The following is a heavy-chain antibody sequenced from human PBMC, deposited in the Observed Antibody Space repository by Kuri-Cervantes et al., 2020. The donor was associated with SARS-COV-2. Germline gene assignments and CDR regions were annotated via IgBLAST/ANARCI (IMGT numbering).Heavy chain of an antibody. CDR1: SGSFSGYY. CDR3: ARAVKRFDY. J-gene: IGHJ4*02. CDR2: INHSGST. V-gene: IGHV4-34*01. D-gene: IGHD2/OR15-2a*01. Sequence: SETLSLTCAVYSGSFSGYYWSWIRQPPGKGLEWIGEINHSGSTNYNPSLKSRVTISVDTSKNQFSLKLSSVTAADTAVYYCARAVKRFDYWGQGTLVTVSS.